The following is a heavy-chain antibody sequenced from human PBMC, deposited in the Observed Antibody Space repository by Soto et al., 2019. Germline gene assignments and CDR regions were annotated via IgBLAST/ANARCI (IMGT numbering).Heavy chain of an antibody. D-gene: IGHD3-10*01. CDR1: GGSISSYY. Sequence: SETLSLTCTVSGGSISSYYWSWIRQPPGKGLEWIGYIYYSGSTNYNPSLKSRVTISVDTSKNQFSLKLSSVTAADTAVYYCASSYGSGSYYTGPRYYYYGMDVWGQGTTVTVSS. CDR2: IYYSGST. CDR3: ASSYGSGSYYTGPRYYYYGMDV. V-gene: IGHV4-59*01. J-gene: IGHJ6*02.